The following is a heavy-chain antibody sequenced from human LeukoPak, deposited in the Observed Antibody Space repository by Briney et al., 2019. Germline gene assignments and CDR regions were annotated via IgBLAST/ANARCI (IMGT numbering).Heavy chain of an antibody. D-gene: IGHD4-23*01. V-gene: IGHV3-7*01. J-gene: IGHJ4*02. Sequence: GGSLRLSCAASGFIFTNYWMGWVRQAPGKGLEWVANIKQDGSEKYYVDSVKGRFTITRDNAKNSLYLQMNSLRVEDTALFYCARISYYGGTPHFDYWGQGTLVTVSS. CDR1: GFIFTNYW. CDR3: ARISYYGGTPHFDY. CDR2: IKQDGSEK.